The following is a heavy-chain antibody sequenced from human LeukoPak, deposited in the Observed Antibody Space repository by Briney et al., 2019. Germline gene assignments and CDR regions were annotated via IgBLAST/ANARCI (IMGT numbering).Heavy chain of an antibody. CDR2: ISSSGGST. J-gene: IGHJ5*02. D-gene: IGHD6-13*01. Sequence: GGSLRLSCAASGFTFSNYVMSWVRQAPWKGLEWVSSISSSGGSTYYANSVKGRFTLSRDNSKDTLYLQMNNLRVDDTAVYYCAKERGTGYSSSWYSWFDPWGQGTLVTVSS. CDR1: GFTFSNYV. V-gene: IGHV3-23*01. CDR3: AKERGTGYSSSWYSWFDP.